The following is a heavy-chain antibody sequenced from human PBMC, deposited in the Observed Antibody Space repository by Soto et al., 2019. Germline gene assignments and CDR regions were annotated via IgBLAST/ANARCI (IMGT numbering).Heavy chain of an antibody. CDR2: ISSTSSYI. CDR3: ARDHGGQSGNFIFDN. D-gene: IGHD3-16*01. J-gene: IGHJ4*02. V-gene: IGHV3-21*01. CDR1: GFTFSCYK. Sequence: GSLLLSCSTWGFTFSCYKMNWLRRTRGKGLEWVSSISSTSSYIYYADSVKGRFTISRDNSKNTLYLQMNSLRAEDTAVYYCARDHGGQSGNFIFDNWGQGTPVTVSS.